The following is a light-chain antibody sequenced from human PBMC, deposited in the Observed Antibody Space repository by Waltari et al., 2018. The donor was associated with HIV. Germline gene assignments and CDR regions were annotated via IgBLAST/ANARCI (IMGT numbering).Light chain of an antibody. CDR3: QSADSSGTYGVV. V-gene: IGLV3-25*03. CDR2: KDS. CDR1: ALPKQY. Sequence: SYELTQPPSVSVSPGQTARITHPGDALPKQYAHGYQQKPGQAPVLVIYKDSERPSGIPERFSGSSSGTTVTLTISGVQAEDEADYYCQSADSSGTYGVVFGGGTKLTVL. J-gene: IGLJ2*01.